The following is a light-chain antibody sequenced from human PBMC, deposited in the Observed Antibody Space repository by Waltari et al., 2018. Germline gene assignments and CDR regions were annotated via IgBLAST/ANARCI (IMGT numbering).Light chain of an antibody. J-gene: IGLJ2*01. CDR1: STDIGTYNV. V-gene: IGLV2-23*02. Sequence: QSALTQPASVSGSPGQSITISCTGSSTDIGTYNVVSWYQHHPVKAPQLSISGVTNRPSGVSNRVSGSKSGNTSSLTISGLQTEDEADYYCCSYAGSMVFGGGTKLTVL. CDR2: GVT. CDR3: CSYAGSMV.